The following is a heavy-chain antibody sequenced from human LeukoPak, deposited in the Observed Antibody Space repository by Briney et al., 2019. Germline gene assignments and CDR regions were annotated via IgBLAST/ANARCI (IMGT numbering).Heavy chain of an antibody. CDR1: GFTFSSYE. J-gene: IGHJ3*02. V-gene: IGHV3-48*03. D-gene: IGHD3-22*01. Sequence: GGTLRLSCAASGFTFSSYEMNWVRQAPGKGLEWVSYISSSGSTIYYADSVKGRFTISRDNAKNSLYLQMNSLRAEDTALYYCAKESYDSSGYYGGVGAFDIWGQGTMVTVSS. CDR3: AKESYDSSGYYGGVGAFDI. CDR2: ISSSGSTI.